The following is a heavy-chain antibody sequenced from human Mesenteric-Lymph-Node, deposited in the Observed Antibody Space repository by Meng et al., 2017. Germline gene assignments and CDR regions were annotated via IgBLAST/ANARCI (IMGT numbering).Heavy chain of an antibody. Sequence: GESLKISCAASGFTFSTYWMSWVRQAPGKGLEWVANIKQDGSEKYYVDSVKGRFTISRDNAKNSLYLQMNSLRAEDTAVYYCARGDLVPDIWGQGTMVTVSS. CDR1: GFTFSTYW. V-gene: IGHV3-7*01. J-gene: IGHJ3*02. CDR3: ARGDLVPDI. CDR2: IKQDGSEK.